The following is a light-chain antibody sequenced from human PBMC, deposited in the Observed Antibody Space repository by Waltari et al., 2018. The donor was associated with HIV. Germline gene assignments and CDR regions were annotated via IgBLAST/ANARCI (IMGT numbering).Light chain of an antibody. CDR2: AAS. CDR1: QSVSSSY. Sequence: EIVLTQSPGTLSLSPGERATLSCRASQSVSSSYLAWYQQKLGQAPRLLIYAASSRATGVPDRFSGSASGADFTVTISRLEPEDFAVYYCQHFGTSPPRYTFGQGTKLELK. J-gene: IGKJ2*01. V-gene: IGKV3-20*01. CDR3: QHFGTSPPRYT.